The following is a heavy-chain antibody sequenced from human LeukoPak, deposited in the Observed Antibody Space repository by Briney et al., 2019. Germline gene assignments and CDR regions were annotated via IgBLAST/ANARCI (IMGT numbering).Heavy chain of an antibody. J-gene: IGHJ5*02. CDR1: GGSISSYY. D-gene: IGHD3-10*01. CDR2: IYYSGST. CDR3: ARDLGDYYGSGSYGWFDP. V-gene: IGHV4-59*01. Sequence: SETLSLTCTVSGGSISSYYWSWIRQPPGKGLEWIGYIYYSGSTNYNPSLKSRVTISVDTSKNQFSLKLSSVTAADTAVYYCARDLGDYYGSGSYGWFDPWGQGTLVTVSS.